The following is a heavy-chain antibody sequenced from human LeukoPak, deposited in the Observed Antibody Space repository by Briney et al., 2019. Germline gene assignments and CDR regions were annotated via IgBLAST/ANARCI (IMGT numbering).Heavy chain of an antibody. J-gene: IGHJ6*03. CDR3: ARVATVTTYYYYYMDV. Sequence: ASVRVSCKASGYTFTSYGISWVRQATGQGLEWMGWISAYNGNTNYAQKLQGRVTMTTDTSTSTAYMELRSLRSDDTAVYYCARVATVTTYYYYYMDVWGKGTTVTVSS. CDR2: ISAYNGNT. V-gene: IGHV1-18*01. CDR1: GYTFTSYG. D-gene: IGHD5-24*01.